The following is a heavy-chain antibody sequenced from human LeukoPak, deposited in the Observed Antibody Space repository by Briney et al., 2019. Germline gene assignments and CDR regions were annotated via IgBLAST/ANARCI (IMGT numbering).Heavy chain of an antibody. CDR2: TNPDGSTT. Sequence: AGGSLRLSCAASGFTFTNYWMFWVRQAPGKGLVWVSGTNPDGSTTTYADSVKGRFTISRENAKSTLYLHMNILRVEDTAVYYCARGRYGDYHWGQGILITVSS. CDR1: GFTFTNYW. J-gene: IGHJ4*02. D-gene: IGHD4-17*01. CDR3: ARGRYGDYH. V-gene: IGHV3-74*01.